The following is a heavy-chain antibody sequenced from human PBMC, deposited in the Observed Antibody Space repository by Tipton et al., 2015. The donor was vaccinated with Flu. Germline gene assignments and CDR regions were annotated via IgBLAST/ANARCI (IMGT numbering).Heavy chain of an antibody. CDR2: IWPDDSRT. Sequence: QLVQSGAEVKEPGESLKISCRASGYGFSTDWIGWVRQMPGTGLEWMGIIWPDDSRTTYSPAFQGQVTISADKSIRTAYLMWSSLKASDTATYFCARLKYHFWNGYDYYFYGMDVWGQGTTVTVSS. D-gene: IGHD3-3*01. J-gene: IGHJ6*02. CDR1: GYGFSTDW. V-gene: IGHV5-51*03. CDR3: ARLKYHFWNGYDYYFYGMDV.